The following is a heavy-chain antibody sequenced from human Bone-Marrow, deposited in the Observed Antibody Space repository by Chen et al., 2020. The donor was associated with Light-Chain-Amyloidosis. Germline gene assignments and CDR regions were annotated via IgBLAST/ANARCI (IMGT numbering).Heavy chain of an antibody. Sequence: EVQLVESGGGLVKPGGSPRLSCAASGFTFSNAWMSWVRQAPGKGLEWVGQFKSKTDGETIDYAAPVKGRFTTSRSDSENMMYLQMTSLKTEDTAVYYCTPRTRGGFHHCGQGTLVTVSS. J-gene: IGHJ1*01. V-gene: IGHV3-15*01. D-gene: IGHD3-10*01. CDR3: TPRTRGGFHH. CDR2: FKSKTDGETI. CDR1: GFTFSNAW.